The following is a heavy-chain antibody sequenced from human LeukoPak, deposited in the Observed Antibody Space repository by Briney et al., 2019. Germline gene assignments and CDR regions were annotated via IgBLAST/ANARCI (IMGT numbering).Heavy chain of an antibody. V-gene: IGHV4-34*01. CDR3: ARGVTGSYGIDY. CDR2: INHSGST. D-gene: IGHD3-10*01. J-gene: IGHJ4*02. Sequence: SETLSLTCAVYGGSFSGYYWSWIRQPSGKGLEWIGEINHSGSTNYNPSLKSRVTISVDTSKNQFSLKLSSVTAADTAVYYCARGVTGSYGIDYWGQGTLVTVSS. CDR1: GGSFSGYY.